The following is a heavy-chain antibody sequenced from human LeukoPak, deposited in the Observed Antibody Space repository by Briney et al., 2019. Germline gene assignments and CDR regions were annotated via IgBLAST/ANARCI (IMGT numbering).Heavy chain of an antibody. J-gene: IGHJ6*03. CDR1: GHTFTNYY. V-gene: IGHV1-46*01. D-gene: IGHD2-15*01. CDR2: INPSTGST. CDR3: ARGGGPPDGYYYMDV. Sequence: GASVKVSCKASGHTFTNYYLHWVRQAPGQGLEWMGMINPSTGSTNYAQKFQGRVTMTRDTSTSTVYMELSSLRSEDTAVYYCARGGGPPDGYYYMDVWGKGTTVIVSS.